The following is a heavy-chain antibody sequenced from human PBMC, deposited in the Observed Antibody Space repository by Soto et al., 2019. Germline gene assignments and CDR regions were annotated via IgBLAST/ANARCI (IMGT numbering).Heavy chain of an antibody. V-gene: IGHV3-53*01. CDR3: ARESEHTVSFDY. J-gene: IGHJ4*02. CDR2: IYSGGST. Sequence: GGSMRLSCAASGFTVSSNYMSWVRQAPGKGLERGSVIYSGGSTYYADYEKGRFTISRDNSKNTLYLQMNSLIAEVTAVYYCARESEHTVSFDYWGQGTLVTVSS. CDR1: GFTVSSNY. D-gene: IGHD4-17*01.